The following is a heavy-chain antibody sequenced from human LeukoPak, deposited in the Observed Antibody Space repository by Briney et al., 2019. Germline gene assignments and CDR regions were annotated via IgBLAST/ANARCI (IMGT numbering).Heavy chain of an antibody. Sequence: GGSLRLSCAASGFTFSTFWMHWVRQAPGKGLVWVSRINSDGSSTTYADSVKGRFSVSMDNAQNTLYLQMNSLRAEDTAVYYCTRDDYNRLWGQGTLVTASS. CDR3: TRDDYNRL. J-gene: IGHJ4*02. CDR1: GFTFSTFW. D-gene: IGHD1-14*01. CDR2: INSDGSST. V-gene: IGHV3-74*01.